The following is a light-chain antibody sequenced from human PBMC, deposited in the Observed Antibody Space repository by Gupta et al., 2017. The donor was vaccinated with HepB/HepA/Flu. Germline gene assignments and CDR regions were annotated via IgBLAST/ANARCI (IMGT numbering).Light chain of an antibody. J-gene: IGLJ2*01. Sequence: QDPAVSVALGQTVRITCQGDSLRSYYASWYQQKPGQAPVLVIYGKNNRPSGIPDRFSGSSSGNTASLTITGAQAEEEADYYCNSRDSSGNHLEVFGGGTKLTVL. CDR3: NSRDSSGNHLEV. CDR2: GKN. CDR1: SLRSYY. V-gene: IGLV3-19*01.